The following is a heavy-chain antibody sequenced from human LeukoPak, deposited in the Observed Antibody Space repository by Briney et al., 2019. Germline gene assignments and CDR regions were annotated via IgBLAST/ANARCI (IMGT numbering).Heavy chain of an antibody. CDR2: INAGNGNT. CDR1: GYTFTSYA. CDR3: AKDPNRGTDCSSTSCLAGY. V-gene: IGHV1-3*01. D-gene: IGHD2-2*01. J-gene: IGHJ4*02. Sequence: ASVKVSCKASGYTFTSYAMHWVRQAPGQRLEWMGWINAGNGNTKYSQKFQGRVTITRDTSASTAYMELSSLRSEDTAVYYCAKDPNRGTDCSSTSCLAGYWGQGTLVTVSS.